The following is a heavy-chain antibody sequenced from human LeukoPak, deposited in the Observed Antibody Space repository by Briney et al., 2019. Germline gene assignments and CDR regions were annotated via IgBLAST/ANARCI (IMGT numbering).Heavy chain of an antibody. V-gene: IGHV1-2*06. CDR3: ATEGYSSPLGS. CDR1: GYTFTGYY. D-gene: IGHD6-13*01. CDR2: INPNSGGT. Sequence: ASVKVSCKASGYTFTGYYMHWVRQAPGQGLEWMGRINPNSGGTNYAQKFQGRVTMTRDTSISTAYMGLSRLRSDDTAAYYCATEGYSSPLGSWGQGILVTVSS. J-gene: IGHJ5*02.